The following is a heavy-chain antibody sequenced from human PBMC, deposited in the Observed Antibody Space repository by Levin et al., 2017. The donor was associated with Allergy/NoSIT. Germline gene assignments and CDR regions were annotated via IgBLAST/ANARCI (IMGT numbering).Heavy chain of an antibody. Sequence: GGSLRLSCAASGFTFGSYAMGWVRQAPGKGLEWVSGISGSGTSTYYAVSVKGRSTVSRDNSKNTLYLQMNSLRAEDTALYYCTKSSGGVYADAFDIWGQGTMVTVSS. V-gene: IGHV3-23*01. CDR3: TKSSGGVYADAFDI. CDR1: GFTFGSYA. D-gene: IGHD2-15*01. J-gene: IGHJ3*02. CDR2: ISGSGTST.